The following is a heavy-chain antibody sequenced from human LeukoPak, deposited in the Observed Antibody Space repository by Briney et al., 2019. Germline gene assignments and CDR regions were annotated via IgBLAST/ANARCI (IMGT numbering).Heavy chain of an antibody. D-gene: IGHD1-26*01. CDR3: ARHNPGGSQGY. V-gene: IGHV4-59*08. J-gene: IGHJ4*02. Sequence: SETLSLTCIVSGDSISGYYWSWIRQPPGKGLEWIGYIYYSGITDYNPSLKSRVTISVDTSKTQFSLKLSSVTAADTAVYYCARHNPGGSQGYWRQGTLVSVSS. CDR2: IYYSGIT. CDR1: GDSISGYY.